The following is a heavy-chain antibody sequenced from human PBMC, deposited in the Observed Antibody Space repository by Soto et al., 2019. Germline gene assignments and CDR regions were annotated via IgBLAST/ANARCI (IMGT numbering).Heavy chain of an antibody. V-gene: IGHV1-18*01. CDR1: GYTFTSYG. CDR2: ISAYNGNT. D-gene: IGHD3-3*01. J-gene: IGHJ4*02. CDR3: ARWHYDFWSGYWFDY. Sequence: ASVKVSCKASGYTFTSYGISWVRQAPGQGLEWMGWISAYNGNTNYAQKLQGRVTMTTDTSKNTVYMELRSLSSDDTAVYFCARWHYDFWSGYWFDYWGQGTLVTVSS.